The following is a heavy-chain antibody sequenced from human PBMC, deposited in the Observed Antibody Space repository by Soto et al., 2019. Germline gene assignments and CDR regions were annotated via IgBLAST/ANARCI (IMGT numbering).Heavy chain of an antibody. V-gene: IGHV4-30-2*01. CDR2: IYHSGST. J-gene: IGHJ6*02. CDR1: GGSISSGGYS. Sequence: QLQLQESGSGLVKPSQTLSLTCAVSGGSISSGGYSWSWIQQPPGKGLEWIGYIYHSGSTYYNPSLKSRVPISVDRSKNQFSLKLSSVTAADTAVYYCARGLGPLWFGALFQNYYYYGMDVWGQGTTVTVSS. D-gene: IGHD3-10*01. CDR3: ARGLGPLWFGALFQNYYYYGMDV.